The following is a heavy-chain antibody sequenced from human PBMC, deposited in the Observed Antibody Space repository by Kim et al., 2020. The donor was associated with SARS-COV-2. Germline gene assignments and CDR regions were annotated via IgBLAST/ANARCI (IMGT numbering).Heavy chain of an antibody. J-gene: IGHJ4*02. Sequence: DSVKGRFTLSRDNSKNTLYLQMNSLRAEDTAVYYCAKEALWFGELNYFDYWGQGTLVTVSS. V-gene: IGHV3-23*01. D-gene: IGHD3-10*01. CDR3: AKEALWFGELNYFDY.